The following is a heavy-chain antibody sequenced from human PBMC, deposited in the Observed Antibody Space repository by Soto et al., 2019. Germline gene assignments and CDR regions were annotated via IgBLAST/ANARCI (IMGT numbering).Heavy chain of an antibody. Sequence: SETLSLTCSVSGGAIRSYSWSWIRQPPGKGLEWIGYISYTGSTHQNPSLRSRVTTSVDTSKNQFSLKLASVTAADTAMYYCARVEYNYGRYFDYWGQGALVTVSS. J-gene: IGHJ4*02. D-gene: IGHD5-18*01. CDR1: GGAIRSYS. CDR2: ISYTGST. V-gene: IGHV4-59*01. CDR3: ARVEYNYGRYFDY.